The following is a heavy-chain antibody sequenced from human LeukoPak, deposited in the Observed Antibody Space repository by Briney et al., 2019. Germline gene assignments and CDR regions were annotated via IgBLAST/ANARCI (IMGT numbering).Heavy chain of an antibody. J-gene: IGHJ6*03. D-gene: IGHD3-22*01. Sequence: KSSETLSLTCTVSGYSISSGYYWGWIRQPPGKGLEWIGSIYHSGSTYYNPFLKSRVTISVDTSKNQLSLKLSSVTAADTAVYYCAREFSSGYYFVGYYYYYMDVWGKGTTVTISS. CDR1: GYSISSGYY. CDR3: AREFSSGYYFVGYYYYYMDV. V-gene: IGHV4-38-2*02. CDR2: IYHSGST.